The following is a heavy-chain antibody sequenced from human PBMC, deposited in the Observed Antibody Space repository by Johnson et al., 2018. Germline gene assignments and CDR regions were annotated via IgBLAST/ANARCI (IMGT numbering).Heavy chain of an antibody. CDR3: AKSVAIRGFHLDY. V-gene: IGHV3-30*18. CDR1: GFTFSSYG. J-gene: IGHJ4*02. D-gene: IGHD3-10*01. Sequence: QVQLQESGGGMVQPGRSLRLSCVASGFTFSSYGMHWVRHIQGNGLEWVAIISSDGSYENYAESVQGRFVISRDNSKSTLYLQMNSLRDADTAVYFCAKSVAIRGFHLDYWGQGTLVTVSS. CDR2: ISSDGSYE.